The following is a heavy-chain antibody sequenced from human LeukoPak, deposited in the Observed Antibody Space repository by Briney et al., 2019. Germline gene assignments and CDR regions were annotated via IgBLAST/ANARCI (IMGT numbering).Heavy chain of an antibody. D-gene: IGHD6-19*01. V-gene: IGHV3-30*18. CDR1: GFTFSTYG. CDR2: ISSDGSNK. Sequence: GGSLRLSCAASGFTFSTYGMHWVRQAPSKGLEWVAVISSDGSNKYYADSVKGRFTISRDNSKNTLYLQMNSLRPEDTAVYYCAKPYSSAPRRSDFDYWGQGTLVTVSS. CDR3: AKPYSSAPRRSDFDY. J-gene: IGHJ4*02.